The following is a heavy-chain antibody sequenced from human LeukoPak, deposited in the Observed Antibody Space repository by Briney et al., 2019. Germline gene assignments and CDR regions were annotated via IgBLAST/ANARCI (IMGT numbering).Heavy chain of an antibody. CDR3: ARGGEMATAIYFDY. CDR2: INHSGST. D-gene: IGHD5-24*01. J-gene: IGHJ4*02. Sequence: SETLSLTCTVSGGSISSGDYYWSWIRQPPGKGLEWIGEINHSGSTNYNPSLKSRVTISVDTSKNQFSLKLSSVTAADTAVYYCARGGEMATAIYFDYWGQGTLVTVSS. CDR1: GGSISSGDYY. V-gene: IGHV4-39*07.